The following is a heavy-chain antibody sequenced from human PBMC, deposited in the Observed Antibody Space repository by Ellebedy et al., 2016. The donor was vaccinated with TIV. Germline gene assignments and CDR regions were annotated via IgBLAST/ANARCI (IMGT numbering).Heavy chain of an antibody. CDR3: ARWFGELLYVRWFDP. V-gene: IGHV4-39*01. D-gene: IGHD3-10*01. CDR1: GGSISRSSYY. Sequence: GSLRLSCTVSGGSISRSSYYWGWIRQPPGTGLEWIGSIYYSGSTDYNPSLKSRVTISADTSKHQFSLRLSSVTAADTAVYYCARWFGELLYVRWFDPWGQGTLVTVSS. CDR2: IYYSGST. J-gene: IGHJ5*02.